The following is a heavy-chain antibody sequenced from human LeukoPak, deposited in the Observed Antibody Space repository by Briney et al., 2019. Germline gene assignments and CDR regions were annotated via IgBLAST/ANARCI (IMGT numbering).Heavy chain of an antibody. CDR1: GFTFSSYS. Sequence: GSLRLSCAASGFTFSSYSMNWVRQAPGKGLEWVSSISSSSSYIYYADSVKGRFTISRDNAKNSLYLQMNSLRAEDTAVYYCARAMGYCGGDCYLAFWGQGTLVTVSS. J-gene: IGHJ4*02. V-gene: IGHV3-21*01. CDR3: ARAMGYCGGDCYLAF. CDR2: ISSSSSYI. D-gene: IGHD2-21*02.